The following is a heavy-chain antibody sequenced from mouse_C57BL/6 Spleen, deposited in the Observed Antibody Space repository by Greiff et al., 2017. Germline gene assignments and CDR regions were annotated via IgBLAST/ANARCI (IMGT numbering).Heavy chain of an antibody. CDR3: EKGGGMDY. CDR2: IYPGDGDT. V-gene: IGHV1-82*01. CDR1: GYAFSSSW. Sequence: QVQLQQSGPELVKPGASVKISCKASGYAFSSSWMHWVKQRPGQGLEWIGRIYPGDGDTNYNGKFKGKATLTADKSSSTAYMQLSSLTSEDSAVCLCEKGGGMDYWGQGTSVTVSS. J-gene: IGHJ4*01.